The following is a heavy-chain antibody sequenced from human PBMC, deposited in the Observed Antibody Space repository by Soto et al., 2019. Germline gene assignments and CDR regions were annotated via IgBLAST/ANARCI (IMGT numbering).Heavy chain of an antibody. Sequence: GGSLRLSCAASGFTVSSNYMSWVRQAPGKGLEWVSVIYSGGSTYYADSVKGRFTISRDNSKNTLYLQMNSLRAEDTAVYYCARSYSPDGMDVWGQGTTVTVSS. CDR2: IYSGGST. J-gene: IGHJ6*02. V-gene: IGHV3-53*01. CDR1: GFTVSSNY. D-gene: IGHD2-15*01. CDR3: ARSYSPDGMDV.